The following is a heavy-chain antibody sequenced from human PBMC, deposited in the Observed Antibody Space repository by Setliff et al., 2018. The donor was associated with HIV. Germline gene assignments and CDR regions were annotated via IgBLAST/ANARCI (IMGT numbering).Heavy chain of an antibody. CDR2: IYYSGST. J-gene: IGHJ3*02. V-gene: IGHV4-59*11. Sequence: KPSETLSLTCAVYDGSFSGHHWSWIRQPPGKGLEWIGYIYYSGSTNYNPSLKSRVTISVDTSKNQFSLKLSSVTAADTAVYYCARNPCSGGSCPDAFDIWGQGTMVTVSS. CDR3: ARNPCSGGSCPDAFDI. CDR1: DGSFSGHH. D-gene: IGHD2-15*01.